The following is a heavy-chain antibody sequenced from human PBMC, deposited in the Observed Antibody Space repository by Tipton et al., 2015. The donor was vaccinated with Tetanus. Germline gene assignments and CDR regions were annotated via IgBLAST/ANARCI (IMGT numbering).Heavy chain of an antibody. CDR3: ARPEASGRARGFDI. CDR1: GGSITNGGYY. V-gene: IGHV4-31*03. J-gene: IGHJ3*02. D-gene: IGHD3-10*01. Sequence: TLSLTCTVSGGSITNGGYYWSWIRQHPGKGLDWIGYISYTGTTHYNPSLKGRVTISGDTSKNLFSLTSVTASDTAVYYCARPEASGRARGFDIWGQGTKVTVSP. CDR2: ISYTGTT.